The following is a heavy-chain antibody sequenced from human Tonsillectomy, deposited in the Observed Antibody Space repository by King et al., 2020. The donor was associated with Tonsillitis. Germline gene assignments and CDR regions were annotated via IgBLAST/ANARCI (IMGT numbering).Heavy chain of an antibody. J-gene: IGHJ4*02. CDR2: IRSKANSYAT. Sequence: VQLVESGGGLVQPGGSLKLSCAASGFTFSGSAMHWVRQASGKGLEWVGRIRSKANSYATAYAASVKGRFTITRDESKNTAYLQMNSLKTEDTVVYYCTCLHYYGSGDTDYWGQGTLVTVSS. CDR1: GFTFSGSA. CDR3: TCLHYYGSGDTDY. D-gene: IGHD3-10*01. V-gene: IGHV3-73*02.